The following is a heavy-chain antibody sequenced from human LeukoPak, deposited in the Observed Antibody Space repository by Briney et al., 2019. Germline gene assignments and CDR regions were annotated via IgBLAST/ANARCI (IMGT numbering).Heavy chain of an antibody. D-gene: IGHD1-1*01. CDR1: GASINSGSYY. J-gene: IGHJ4*02. CDR3: ATMNWNDGGYYFDY. Sequence: PSETLCLTCTVSGASINSGSYYWAWIRQPAGKGLEWIGRIYTTGSTNYNPSLKSRVTVSVDTSKNQFSLKLSSVTAADTAVYYCATMNWNDGGYYFDYWGQGTLATVSS. V-gene: IGHV4-61*02. CDR2: IYTTGST.